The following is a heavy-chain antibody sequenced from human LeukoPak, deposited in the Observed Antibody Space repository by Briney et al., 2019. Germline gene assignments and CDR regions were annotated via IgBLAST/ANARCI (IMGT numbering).Heavy chain of an antibody. J-gene: IGHJ5*02. CDR3: AKDEGFSGSGSYDHNNWIDP. D-gene: IGHD3-10*01. Sequence: GGSLRLSCAASRFTFSTYGMHWVRPAPGKGLEWVAFIRDDGSNKYYADSVHGRFTISRDNSKNTLYLQMKSLRAEDTAAYYCAKDEGFSGSGSYDHNNWIDPWGQGTLVTVSS. V-gene: IGHV3-30*02. CDR1: RFTFSTYG. CDR2: IRDDGSNK.